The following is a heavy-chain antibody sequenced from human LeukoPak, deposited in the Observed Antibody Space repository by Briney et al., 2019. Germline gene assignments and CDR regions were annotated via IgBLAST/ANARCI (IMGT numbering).Heavy chain of an antibody. CDR2: ISYSGSS. J-gene: IGHJ4*02. CDR1: GDSISSGGYY. V-gene: IGHV4-31*03. CDR3: ARANGFYDLAFDY. Sequence: SETLSLTCTVSGDSISSGGYYWTWIRQLPGKGLEYIGYISYSGSSYYSPFLKSRGTISVDTSKNQLSLKLRSVTAADTAVYYCARANGFYDLAFDYWGQGTLVTVSS. D-gene: IGHD3-22*01.